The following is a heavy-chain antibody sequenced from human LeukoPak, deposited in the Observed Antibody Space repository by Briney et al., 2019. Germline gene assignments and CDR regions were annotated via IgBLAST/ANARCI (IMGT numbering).Heavy chain of an antibody. CDR3: ATKVEPTTGDNY. V-gene: IGHV3-48*01. CDR1: GFTFSSYS. CDR2: ISSSSSTI. Sequence: GGSLRLSCAASGFTFSSYSMNWVRQAPGKGLEWVSKISSSSSTIYYADSVKGRFTISRDNSKYTLYLQMNSLRVEDTAVYYCATKVEPTTGDNYWGQGTLVSVSS. D-gene: IGHD1-26*01. J-gene: IGHJ4*02.